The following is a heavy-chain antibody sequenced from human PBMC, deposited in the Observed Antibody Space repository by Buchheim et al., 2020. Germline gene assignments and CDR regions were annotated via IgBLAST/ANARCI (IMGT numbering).Heavy chain of an antibody. J-gene: IGHJ4*02. CDR3: ARTPGGGGTHYYNYLDS. CDR1: GLTFSLCS. V-gene: IGHV3-48*01. D-gene: IGHD1-26*01. CDR2: ITGSGDIV. Sequence: VELLESGGDLVQPGGSLRLSCAASGLTFSLCSMNWVRQAPGKGLEWIAYITGSGDIVYYAASVQGRFTISRDNAKNSLYLQMNSLNVDDTALYFCARTPGGGGTHYYNYLDSWGQGTL.